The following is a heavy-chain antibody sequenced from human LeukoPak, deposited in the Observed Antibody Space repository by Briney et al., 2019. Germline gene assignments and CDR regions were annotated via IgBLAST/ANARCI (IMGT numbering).Heavy chain of an antibody. CDR2: INPNSGGT. V-gene: IGHV1-2*02. CDR1: GYTFTGYY. D-gene: IGHD3-3*01. Sequence: ASVKVSCKASGYTFTGYYMHWVRQAPGQGLEWMGWINPNSGGTNYAQKFQGRVTMTRDTSISTAYMELSRLRSDDTAVYYCASKTYYDFWSGSSNAFDIWGQGTMVTVSS. J-gene: IGHJ3*02. CDR3: ASKTYYDFWSGSSNAFDI.